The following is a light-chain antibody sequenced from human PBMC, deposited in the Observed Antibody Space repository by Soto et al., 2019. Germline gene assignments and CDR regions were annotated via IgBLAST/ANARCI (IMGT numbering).Light chain of an antibody. Sequence: EIVLTQSSATLSLSPGERATLSCRASQSVSSNLAWYQQKPGQAPRLLIYGASTRATGIPARISGSGSGTEFTLTISSLQSEDFAVYYCQQYNSWPLTFGGGTKVDI. V-gene: IGKV3-15*01. CDR2: GAS. CDR1: QSVSSN. CDR3: QQYNSWPLT. J-gene: IGKJ4*01.